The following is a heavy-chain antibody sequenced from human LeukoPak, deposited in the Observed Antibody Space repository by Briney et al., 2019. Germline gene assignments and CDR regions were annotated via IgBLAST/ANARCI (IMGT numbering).Heavy chain of an antibody. CDR3: ARGRPYSYNDGTGFYWDS. CDR2: IFYTGST. CDR1: GGSVSSNTYY. D-gene: IGHD3-22*01. J-gene: IGHJ4*02. V-gene: IGHV4-61*01. Sequence: PSETLSLTCTVSGGSVSSNTYYWRWIRQPPGKRLEWIGYIFYTGSTNYNSSLKSRVTISVDTSKNQFSLKLTSVTAADTAVYYCARGRPYSYNDGTGFYWDSWGQGTLVTVSS.